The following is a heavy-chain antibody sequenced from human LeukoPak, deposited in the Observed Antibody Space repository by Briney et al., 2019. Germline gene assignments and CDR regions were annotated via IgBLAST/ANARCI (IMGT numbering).Heavy chain of an antibody. V-gene: IGHV4-59*11. Sequence: SETLSLTCTVSGGSISSHYWSWIRQPPGKGLEWIGYIYYSGSTNYNPSLKSRVTISVDTSKNQFSLKLSSVTAADTAVYYCARDPLVAARPMDVWGKGTTVTVSS. D-gene: IGHD6-6*01. CDR1: GGSISSHY. CDR2: IYYSGST. J-gene: IGHJ6*04. CDR3: ARDPLVAARPMDV.